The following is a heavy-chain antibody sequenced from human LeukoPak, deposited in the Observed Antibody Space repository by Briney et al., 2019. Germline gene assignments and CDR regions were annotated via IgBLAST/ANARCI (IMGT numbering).Heavy chain of an antibody. J-gene: IGHJ3*02. CDR2: IIPTVGTA. Sequence: ASVKVSCKASGGTFSSYAISWVRQAPGQGLEWMGRIIPTVGTANYAQKFQGRVTITADKSTSTAYMELSSLRSEDTAVYYCARGIVGATDNAFDIWGQGTMVTVSS. CDR1: GGTFSSYA. V-gene: IGHV1-69*04. D-gene: IGHD1-26*01. CDR3: ARGIVGATDNAFDI.